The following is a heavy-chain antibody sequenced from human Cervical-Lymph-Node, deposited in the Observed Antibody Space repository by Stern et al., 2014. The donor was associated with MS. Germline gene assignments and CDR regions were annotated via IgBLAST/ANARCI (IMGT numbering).Heavy chain of an antibody. J-gene: IGHJ6*02. V-gene: IGHV4-61*02. CDR1: GGSISSGSYY. CDR2: IYTSGDT. CDR3: ARSIWNDIYHYYSMDV. Sequence: QLQLQESGPGLVKPSQTLSLTCSVSGGSISSGSYYWGWIRQPAGRGLEWIGRIYTSGDTNYNPSLKSRVTISVDTSKNQLSLKMRSVTAADTAVYYCARSIWNDIYHYYSMDVWGQGTTVTVSS. D-gene: IGHD1-1*01.